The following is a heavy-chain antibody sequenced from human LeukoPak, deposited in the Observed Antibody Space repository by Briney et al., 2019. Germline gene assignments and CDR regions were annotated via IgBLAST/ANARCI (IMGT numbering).Heavy chain of an antibody. CDR1: GFTFSSYS. CDR3: ARDHRKIIMRWLQSRLEHNAFDI. Sequence: GGSLRLSCAASGFTFSSYSMNWVRQAPGKGLEWVSSISSSSSYIYYADSVKGRFTISRDNAKNSLYLQMNSLRAEDTAVYYCARDHRKIIMRWLQSRLEHNAFDIWGQGTMVTVSS. CDR2: ISSSSSYI. D-gene: IGHD5-24*01. J-gene: IGHJ3*02. V-gene: IGHV3-21*01.